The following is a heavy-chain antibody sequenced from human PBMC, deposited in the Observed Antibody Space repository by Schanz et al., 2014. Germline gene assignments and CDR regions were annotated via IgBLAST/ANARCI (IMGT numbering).Heavy chain of an antibody. CDR2: ISAYTNNT. J-gene: IGHJ6*04. D-gene: IGHD3-10*01. CDR1: GYTFTDYG. CDR3: ARAKRFGDMDV. Sequence: QVQLVQSGAEVKKPGASVKVSCKASGYTFTDYGLNWVRQAPGQGLEWMGWISAYTNNTNYAQKVQGRVTMTTDTSTSTTYMEMRSLRSDDTAVYYCARAKRFGDMDVWGKGTTVTVSS. V-gene: IGHV1-18*01.